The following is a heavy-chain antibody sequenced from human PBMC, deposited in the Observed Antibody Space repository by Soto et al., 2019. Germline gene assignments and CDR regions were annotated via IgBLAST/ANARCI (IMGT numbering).Heavy chain of an antibody. CDR3: TKSSRRSSSVGSDY. CDR1: GFIFKNYA. D-gene: IGHD6-6*01. V-gene: IGHV3-30*04. Sequence: QVQLVESGGGVVQPGRSLRLSCAVSGFIFKNYALNWVRQAPGKGLEWVASITRDGYNKYYADSVTGPFTISRDNSKNTLSLQITALGAEASSVSSCTKSSRRSSSVGSDYWGPGTLVSFSS. CDR2: ITRDGYNK. J-gene: IGHJ4*02.